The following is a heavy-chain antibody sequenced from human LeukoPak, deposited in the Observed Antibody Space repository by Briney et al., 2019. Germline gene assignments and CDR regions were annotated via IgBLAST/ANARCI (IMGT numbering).Heavy chain of an antibody. CDR3: ARHRYRHCSGSTCSYWFDP. CDR2: IFYSGTT. J-gene: IGHJ5*02. D-gene: IGHD2-15*01. Sequence: SETLSLTCTVSGDSISGSNYYWGWIRQPPGKGLEWIGSIFYSGTTYYNPSLKSRVTISVDTSKNQFSLKLSSVTAADTAIYYCARHRYRHCSGSTCSYWFDPWGQGTLVTVSS. CDR1: GDSISGSNYY. V-gene: IGHV4-39*01.